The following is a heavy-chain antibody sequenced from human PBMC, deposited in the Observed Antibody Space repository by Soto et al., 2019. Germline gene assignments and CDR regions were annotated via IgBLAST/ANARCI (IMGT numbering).Heavy chain of an antibody. Sequence: ETLSLTCSVSGTSVSNYYWSWIRQPAGKGLEHIGRIYTSGSTSYNPSLKSRVTMSMDTSQTQIYLNLTSVTAADTAVYYCARGGIQLSYAFDHWGKGILVTVSS. CDR3: ARGGIQLSYAFDH. CDR2: IYTSGST. D-gene: IGHD3-10*01. CDR1: GTSVSNYY. V-gene: IGHV4-4*07. J-gene: IGHJ4*02.